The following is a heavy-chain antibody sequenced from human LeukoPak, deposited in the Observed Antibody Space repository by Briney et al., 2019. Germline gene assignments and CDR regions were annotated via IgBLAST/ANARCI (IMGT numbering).Heavy chain of an antibody. D-gene: IGHD1-14*01. J-gene: IGHJ3*02. V-gene: IGHV4-59*08. CDR3: ASHDIEPRDAFDI. CDR2: IYYSGST. Sequence: SEILSLTCTVSGGSISSYYWSWIRQPPGKGLEWIGYIYYSGSTNYNPSLKSRVTISVDTSKNQFSLKLSSVTAADTAVYYCASHDIEPRDAFDIWGQGTMVTVSS. CDR1: GGSISSYY.